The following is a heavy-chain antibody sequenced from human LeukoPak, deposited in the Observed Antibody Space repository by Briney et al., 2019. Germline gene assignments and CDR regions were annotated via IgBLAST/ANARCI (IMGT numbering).Heavy chain of an antibody. CDR1: GFTFSSYS. CDR2: ISSSSSYI. J-gene: IGHJ4*02. D-gene: IGHD6-19*01. Sequence: GGSLRLSCGASGFTFSSYSMNWVRQAPGKGLEWVSSISSSSSYIYYADSVKGRFTISRDNAKNSLYLQMNSLRAEDTAVYYCARDTEWLAPFDYWGQGTLVTVSS. V-gene: IGHV3-21*01. CDR3: ARDTEWLAPFDY.